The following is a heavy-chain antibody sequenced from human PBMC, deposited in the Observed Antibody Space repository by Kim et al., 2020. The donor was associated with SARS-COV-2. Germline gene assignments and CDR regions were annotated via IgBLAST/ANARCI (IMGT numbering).Heavy chain of an antibody. Sequence: GGSLRLSCAASGFTFSSYWMHWVRQVPGKGLVWVSRIDSDGSGTSYADSVKGRFSISRDNAKNTLYLQMNSLRAEDTAMYYCARRTSGRPSGMDVWGQGTTVTVSS. D-gene: IGHD2-2*01. CDR3: ARRTSGRPSGMDV. CDR1: GFTFSSYW. CDR2: IDSDGSGT. V-gene: IGHV3-74*01. J-gene: IGHJ6*02.